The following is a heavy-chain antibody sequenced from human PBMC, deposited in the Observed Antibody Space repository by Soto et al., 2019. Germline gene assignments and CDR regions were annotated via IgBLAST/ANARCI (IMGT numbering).Heavy chain of an antibody. CDR2: IWYDGSNK. Sequence: GGSLRLSCAASGFTFSSYGMHWVRQAPGKGLEWVAVIWYDGSNKYYADSVKGRFTISRDNSKNTLYLQMNSLRAEDTAVYYCARDALYSYGGKYFDYWGQGTLVTVSS. CDR3: ARDALYSYGGKYFDY. V-gene: IGHV3-33*01. CDR1: GFTFSSYG. D-gene: IGHD5-18*01. J-gene: IGHJ4*02.